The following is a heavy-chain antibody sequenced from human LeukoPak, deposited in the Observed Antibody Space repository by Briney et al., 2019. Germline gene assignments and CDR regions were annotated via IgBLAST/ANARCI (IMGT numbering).Heavy chain of an antibody. Sequence: ASVKVSCXASGYTFTSYIISWVRQAPGQGLEWVGWINAYNGNTAYAQRVPGRVTMTTDTSTSTAYMELRSLRSDDTAVYYCARDRHIAAAVYYYYMDVWGKGTPVTVSS. J-gene: IGHJ6*03. CDR2: INAYNGNT. D-gene: IGHD6-13*01. V-gene: IGHV1-18*01. CDR3: ARDRHIAAAVYYYYMDV. CDR1: GYTFTSYI.